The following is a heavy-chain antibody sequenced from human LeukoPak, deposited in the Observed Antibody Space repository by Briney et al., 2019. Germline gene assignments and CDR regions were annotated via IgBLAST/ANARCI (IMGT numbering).Heavy chain of an antibody. D-gene: IGHD3-9*01. CDR3: ARGGIYYDILTGYYFDY. J-gene: IGHJ4*02. Sequence: PETLSLTCTVSGGSISSYYWSWIRQPPGKGLEWIGYIYYSGSTNYNPSLKSRVTIPVDTSKNQFSLKLSSVTAADTAVYYCARGGIYYDILTGYYFDYWGQGTLVTVSS. CDR1: GGSISSYY. CDR2: IYYSGST. V-gene: IGHV4-59*01.